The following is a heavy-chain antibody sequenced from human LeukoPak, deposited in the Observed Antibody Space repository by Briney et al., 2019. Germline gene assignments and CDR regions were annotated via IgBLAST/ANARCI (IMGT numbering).Heavy chain of an antibody. J-gene: IGHJ4*02. CDR2: ISYDGSNK. CDR1: GFTFSSYA. CDR3: ARGYDFWSGYLYYFDY. V-gene: IGHV3-30-3*01. D-gene: IGHD3-3*01. Sequence: PGGSLRLSCAASGFTFSSYAMHWVRQAPGKGLEWVAVISYDGSNKYYADSVKGRFTISRDNSKNTLYLQMNSLRAEDTAVYYCARGYDFWSGYLYYFDYWGQGTLVTVSS.